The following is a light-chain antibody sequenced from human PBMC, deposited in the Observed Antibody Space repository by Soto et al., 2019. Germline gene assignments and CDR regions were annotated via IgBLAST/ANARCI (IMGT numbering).Light chain of an antibody. CDR3: LLFYSGARPV. CDR1: TGGVAGGHY. J-gene: IGLJ7*01. V-gene: IGLV7-46*01. CDR2: DIS. Sequence: QAVVTQELSLTVSPGGTITLTCGFSTGGVAGGHYPHWFQQKPGQAPRTLIYDISNKLSWTPARFSGSLLGGKAALTLSGAQPEDEADYHCLLFYSGARPVFGGGTQLTVL.